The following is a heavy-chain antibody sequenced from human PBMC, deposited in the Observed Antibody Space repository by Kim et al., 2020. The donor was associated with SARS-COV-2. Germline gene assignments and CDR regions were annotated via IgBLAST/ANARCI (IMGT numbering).Heavy chain of an antibody. CDR1: GFTFSDSA. D-gene: IGHD6-13*01. V-gene: IGHV3-73*01. Sequence: GGSLRLSCAASGFTFSDSAMYWVRQASGKGLEWVGRIRSKANSYATAYDVSVKGRFIISRDDSKNTAYLQMNSLKTEDTAIYYCTRVPPYSNSWWDAFDIWGQGTIGAVSS. J-gene: IGHJ3*02. CDR2: IRSKANSYAT. CDR3: TRVPPYSNSWWDAFDI.